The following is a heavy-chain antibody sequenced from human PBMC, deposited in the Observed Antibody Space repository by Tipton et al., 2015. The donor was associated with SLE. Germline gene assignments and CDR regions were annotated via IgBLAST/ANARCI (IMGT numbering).Heavy chain of an antibody. CDR1: GYTFNSYY. J-gene: IGHJ3*02. CDR2: INPGGGST. CDR3: ARVLQSGDAFDI. D-gene: IGHD4-11*01. Sequence: QLVQSGAEVKKPGASVKVSCKASGYTFNSYYIHWVRQAPGQGLEWMGIINPGGGSTTYSQKFRGRVTMTRDTSTSTVYMELSSLGSEDTAVYYCARVLQSGDAFDIWGQGTMVTVSS. V-gene: IGHV1-46*02.